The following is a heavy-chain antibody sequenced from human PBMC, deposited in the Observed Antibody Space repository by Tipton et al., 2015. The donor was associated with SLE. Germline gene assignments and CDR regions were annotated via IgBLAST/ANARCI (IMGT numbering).Heavy chain of an antibody. CDR2: INHSGST. V-gene: IGHV4-34*01. CDR3: ARGVVGAMDGYYYGMDV. Sequence: TLSLTCAVSGGSFTMYYWSWIRQSPGKGLEWIGEINHSGSTNYNPSLKARVTLSADTSKNQVSLRLTSVTAADTAVYYCARGVVGAMDGYYYGMDVWGQGTTVTVSS. CDR1: GGSFTMYY. J-gene: IGHJ6*02. D-gene: IGHD1-26*01.